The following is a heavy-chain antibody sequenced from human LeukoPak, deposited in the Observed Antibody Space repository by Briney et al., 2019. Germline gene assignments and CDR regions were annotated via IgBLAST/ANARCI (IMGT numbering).Heavy chain of an antibody. Sequence: GASVKVSCKASGYTFTGHYIHWVRQAPGHGVEWMGWINPNSVGTKFPQPFQGRVTMTSDTSINTAYMELSSLTSDDTALYDCARGNSGWCEAAMDVWGQGTTVTVSS. CDR2: INPNSVGT. J-gene: IGHJ6*02. CDR1: GYTFTGHY. CDR3: ARGNSGWCEAAMDV. D-gene: IGHD6-19*01. V-gene: IGHV1-2*02.